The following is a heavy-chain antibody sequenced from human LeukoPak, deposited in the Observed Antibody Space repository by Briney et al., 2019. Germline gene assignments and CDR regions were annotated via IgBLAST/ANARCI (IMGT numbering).Heavy chain of an antibody. D-gene: IGHD2-15*01. Sequence: SETLSLTCTVSGGSISSGGYYWSWIRQHPGKGLEWIGYIYYSGSTYYNPSLKSRVTISVDTSKNQFSLKLSSVTAADTAVYYCATSALRYCSGGSCSYNWFDPWGQGTLVTVSS. J-gene: IGHJ5*02. CDR1: GGSISSGGYY. CDR2: IYYSGST. CDR3: ATSALRYCSGGSCSYNWFDP. V-gene: IGHV4-31*03.